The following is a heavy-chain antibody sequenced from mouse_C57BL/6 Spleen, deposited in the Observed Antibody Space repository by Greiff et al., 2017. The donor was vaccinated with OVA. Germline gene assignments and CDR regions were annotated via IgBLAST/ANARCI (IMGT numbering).Heavy chain of an antibody. D-gene: IGHD1-1*01. J-gene: IGHJ1*03. Sequence: VQLQESGAELVKPGASVKMSCKASGYTFTTYPIEWMKQNHGKSLEWIGNFHPYNDDTKYNEKFKGKATLTVEKSSSTVYLELSRLTSDDSAVYYCAILPYGSIHFDVWGTGTTVTVSS. CDR1: GYTFTTYP. CDR3: AILPYGSIHFDV. V-gene: IGHV1-47*01. CDR2: FHPYNDDT.